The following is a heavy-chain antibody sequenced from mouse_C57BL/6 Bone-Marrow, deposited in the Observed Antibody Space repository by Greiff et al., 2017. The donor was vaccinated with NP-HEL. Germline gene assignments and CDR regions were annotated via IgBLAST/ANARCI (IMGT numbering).Heavy chain of an antibody. D-gene: IGHD1-1*01. V-gene: IGHV5-6*02. CDR2: LSSGGSYT. J-gene: IGHJ2*01. Sequence: EVMLVESGGDLVKPGGSLKLSCAASGFTFSSYGMSWVRQTPDKRLEWVATLSSGGSYTYYPDSVKGRFTISRDNAKNTLHLQMSSLKSEDTAMYYCARHDYYGSHFDYWGQGTTLTVSS. CDR3: ARHDYYGSHFDY. CDR1: GFTFSSYG.